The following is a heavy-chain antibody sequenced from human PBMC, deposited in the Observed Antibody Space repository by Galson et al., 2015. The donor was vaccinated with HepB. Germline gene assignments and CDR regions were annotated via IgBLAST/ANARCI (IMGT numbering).Heavy chain of an antibody. V-gene: IGHV3-33*01. CDR3: VRESLMAMVTFDL. CDR1: GFIFSRHG. D-gene: IGHD5-18*01. CDR2: IWHDGSNQ. J-gene: IGHJ4*02. Sequence: LRLSCAASGFIFSRHGIHWVRQAPGKGLECVAMIWHDGSNQLYADSVKGRFTISRDNSKNTLYLQMNSLGAEDTAVYYCVRESLMAMVTFDLWGRGTLVTVSS.